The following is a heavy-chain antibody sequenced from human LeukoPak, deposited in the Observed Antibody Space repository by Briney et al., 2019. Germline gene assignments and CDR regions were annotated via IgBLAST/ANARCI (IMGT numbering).Heavy chain of an antibody. J-gene: IGHJ4*02. V-gene: IGHV1-2*02. CDR1: GYTFTGYY. D-gene: IGHD1-26*01. CDR3: ARGQNGIVGATSPDY. Sequence: ASVKVSCKASGYTFTGYYMHWVRQAPGQGLEWMGWINPNSGGTNYAQKFQGRVTMTRDTSISTAYMELSRLRSDDTAVYYCARGQNGIVGATSPDYWGQGTLVTVSS. CDR2: INPNSGGT.